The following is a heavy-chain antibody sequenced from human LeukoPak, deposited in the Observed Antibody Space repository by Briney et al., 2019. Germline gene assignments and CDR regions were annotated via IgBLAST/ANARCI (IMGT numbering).Heavy chain of an antibody. J-gene: IGHJ4*02. V-gene: IGHV4-4*02. CDR2: VHLSGRT. CDR3: ARSPYGWLRFDY. D-gene: IGHD5-12*01. Sequence: SGTLSLTCGVSGGSISSTNWWTWVRQPPGEGLEWIGEVHLSGRTNYNPSLESRVTMSVDMSENHISLKLTSVTAADTAVYYCARSPYGWLRFDYWGQGTLVTVSS. CDR1: GGSISSTNW.